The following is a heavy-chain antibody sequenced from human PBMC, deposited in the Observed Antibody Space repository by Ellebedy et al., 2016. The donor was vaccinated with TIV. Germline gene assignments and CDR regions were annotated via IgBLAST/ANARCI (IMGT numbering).Heavy chain of an antibody. CDR1: GGSISSNY. Sequence: MPSETLSLTCTVSGGSISSNYWDWIRQPPGKGLEWIGYIYNSVITNYNPSLKSRVTMSVDTSKGQLSLKLRSVTAADTAVYYCARRYSGSSYHYFDYWGQGTLVIVSS. J-gene: IGHJ4*02. CDR3: ARRYSGSSYHYFDY. CDR2: IYNSVIT. V-gene: IGHV4-59*08. D-gene: IGHD1-26*01.